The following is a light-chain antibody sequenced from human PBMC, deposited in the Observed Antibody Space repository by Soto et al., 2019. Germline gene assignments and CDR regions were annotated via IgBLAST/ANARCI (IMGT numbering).Light chain of an antibody. CDR3: MQALQTPIS. V-gene: IGKV2-28*01. Sequence: DIVMTQSPLSLPVTPGEPASISCRSSQSLLHSNGYNFLDWYLQKPGQSPQLLISMSSNRASGVSDRFGGSGSGTDFTLKITRVEAEDVGVYYCMQALQTPISFGQGTRLEIK. J-gene: IGKJ5*01. CDR2: MSS. CDR1: QSLLHSNGYNF.